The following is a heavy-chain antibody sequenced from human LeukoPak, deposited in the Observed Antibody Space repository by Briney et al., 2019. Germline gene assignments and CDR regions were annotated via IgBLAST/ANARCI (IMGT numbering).Heavy chain of an antibody. V-gene: IGHV3-30-3*01. J-gene: IGHJ3*02. CDR1: GFTFSSYA. D-gene: IGHD2-2*02. Sequence: PGGSLRLSCAASGFTFSSYAMHWVRQAPGKGLEWVAVISYDGSNKYYADSVKGRFTISRDNSKNTLYLQMNSLRAEDTAVYYCAREIPSAGDAFDIWGQGTMVTVSS. CDR3: AREIPSAGDAFDI. CDR2: ISYDGSNK.